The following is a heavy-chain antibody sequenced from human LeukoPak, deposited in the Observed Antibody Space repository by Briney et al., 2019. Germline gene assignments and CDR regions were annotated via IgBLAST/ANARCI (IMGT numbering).Heavy chain of an antibody. J-gene: IGHJ3*02. CDR3: AKDWEPGAFDI. CDR2: ISYDGSNK. D-gene: IGHD1-26*01. V-gene: IGHV3-30*18. Sequence: PGGSLRLSCAASGFTFSSYGMHCVRQAPGKGLEWVAVISYDGSNKYYADSVKGRFTISRDNSKNTLYLQMNSLRAEDTAVYYCAKDWEPGAFDIWGQGTMVTVPS. CDR1: GFTFSSYG.